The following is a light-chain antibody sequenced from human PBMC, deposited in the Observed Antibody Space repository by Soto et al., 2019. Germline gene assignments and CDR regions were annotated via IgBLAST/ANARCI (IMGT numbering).Light chain of an antibody. J-gene: IGKJ2*01. V-gene: IGKV3-20*01. Sequence: EIVLTQSPGTLSLSPGERATLSCRASQNVTSSYLAWYQQKPGQTPSLLIYGASTRATGIPDRFSGSGSGTDFTLTIRRLEPEDFAVYYCQQYGTSGTFGQGTKLEIK. CDR1: QNVTSSY. CDR2: GAS. CDR3: QQYGTSGT.